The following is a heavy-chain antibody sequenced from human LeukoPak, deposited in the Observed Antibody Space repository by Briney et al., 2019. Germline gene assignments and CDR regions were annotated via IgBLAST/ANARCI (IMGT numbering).Heavy chain of an antibody. CDR3: ARDGYCSGPSCYNFEF. D-gene: IGHD2-2*02. J-gene: IGHJ4*02. Sequence: ASVKVSCKASGDTFSSYAISWLRQAPGQGLEWMGGIIPIFGTPNYAQKFQGRVTITADGSTSTAYMELSRLKSEDTAFYYCARDGYCSGPSCYNFEFWGQGTLVTVSS. CDR1: GDTFSSYA. CDR2: IIPIFGTP. V-gene: IGHV1-69*13.